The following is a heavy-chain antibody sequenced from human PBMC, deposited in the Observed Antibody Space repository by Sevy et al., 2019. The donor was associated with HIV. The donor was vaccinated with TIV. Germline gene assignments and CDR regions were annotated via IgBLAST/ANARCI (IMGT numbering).Heavy chain of an antibody. CDR3: ARAPPVRSGDDSLNWFDP. J-gene: IGHJ5*02. D-gene: IGHD5-12*01. CDR1: GGSISVYY. V-gene: IGHV4-59*01. CDR2: VYHTGSA. Sequence: SETLSLTCTVSGGSISVYYWSWIRQPPGKELEYIGYVYHTGSANYNPALKSRVTISVDTSNNQFSLKLTSVTAADTAVYYCARAPPVRSGDDSLNWFDPWGQGTLVTVSS.